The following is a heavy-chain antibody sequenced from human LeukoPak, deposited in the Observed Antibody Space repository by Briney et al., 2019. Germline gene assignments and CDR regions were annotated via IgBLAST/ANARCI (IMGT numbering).Heavy chain of an antibody. V-gene: IGHV3-7*01. Sequence: GGSLRLSCAASGFTFSGYWMSWVRRAPGKGLEWVANIKQDGDEKYYVDSVKGRFTISRDNAKNSAYLQINSLRVEDTAVYYCAVVSYLAFDIWGQGTMVTVSS. D-gene: IGHD3-22*01. CDR3: AVVSYLAFDI. J-gene: IGHJ3*02. CDR1: GFTFSGYW. CDR2: IKQDGDEK.